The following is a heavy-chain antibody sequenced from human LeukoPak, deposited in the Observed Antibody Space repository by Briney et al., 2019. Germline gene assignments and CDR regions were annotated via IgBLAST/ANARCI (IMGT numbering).Heavy chain of an antibody. Sequence: SETLSLTRAVYGGSFSGYYWSWIRQPPGKGLEWIGEINHSGSTNYNPSLKSRVTISVDTSKNQFSLKLSSVTAADTAVYYCARGVFWSGYYGNWFDPWGQGTLVTVSS. CDR1: GGSFSGYY. CDR2: INHSGST. J-gene: IGHJ5*02. D-gene: IGHD3-3*01. CDR3: ARGVFWSGYYGNWFDP. V-gene: IGHV4-34*01.